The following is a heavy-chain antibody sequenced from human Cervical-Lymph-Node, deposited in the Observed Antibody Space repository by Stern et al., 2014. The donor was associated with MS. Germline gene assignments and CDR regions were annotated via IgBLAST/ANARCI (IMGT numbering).Heavy chain of an antibody. CDR2: IYPGDSDT. D-gene: IGHD4-17*01. V-gene: IGHV5-51*01. J-gene: IGHJ4*02. CDR3: ARDYGDYAFDY. Sequence: VQLVQSGAEVKKPGESLKISCEGSGYRFTANWIAWVRQMPGKGLECMVFIYPGDSDTRYSPAFQGKVTISADKSISTAYLQWSSLKTSDTAMYYCARDYGDYAFDYWGQGTLVTVSS. CDR1: GYRFTANW.